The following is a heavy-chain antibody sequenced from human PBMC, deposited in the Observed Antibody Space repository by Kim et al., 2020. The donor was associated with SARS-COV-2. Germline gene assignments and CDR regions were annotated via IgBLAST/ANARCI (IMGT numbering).Heavy chain of an antibody. J-gene: IGHJ2*01. Sequence: GGSLRLSCAASGFTFSSYAMHWVRQAPGKGLEWVAVISYDGSNKYYADSVKGRFTISRDNSKNTLYLQMNSLRAEDTAVYYCARVDGDVVVPAAMWYFDLWGRGTLVTVSS. CDR3: ARVDGDVVVPAAMWYFDL. D-gene: IGHD2-2*01. CDR2: ISYDGSNK. CDR1: GFTFSSYA. V-gene: IGHV3-30-3*01.